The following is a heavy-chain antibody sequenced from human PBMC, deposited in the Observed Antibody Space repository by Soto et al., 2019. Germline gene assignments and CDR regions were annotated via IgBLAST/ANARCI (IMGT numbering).Heavy chain of an antibody. CDR1: GFTFSSYG. Sequence: GGSLRLSCAASGFTFSSYGMHWVRQAPGKGLEWVAVISYDGSNKYYADSVKGRFTISRDNSKNTLYLQMNSLRAEDTAVYYCAKEGYCSSTSCAFDYWGQGTLVTVSS. CDR2: ISYDGSNK. CDR3: AKEGYCSSTSCAFDY. D-gene: IGHD2-2*01. J-gene: IGHJ4*02. V-gene: IGHV3-30*18.